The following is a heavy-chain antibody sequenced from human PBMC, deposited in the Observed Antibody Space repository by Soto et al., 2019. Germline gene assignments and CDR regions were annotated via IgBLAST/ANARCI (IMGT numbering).Heavy chain of an antibody. CDR3: ARSRSSSAGYYYYGMDV. CDR1: GGTFSSYA. V-gene: IGHV1-69*01. D-gene: IGHD6-6*01. J-gene: IGHJ6*02. Sequence: SLKVSCKASGGTFSSYAISWVRQAPGQGLEWMGGIIPIFGTANYAQKFQGRVTITADESTSTAYMELSSLRSEDTAVYYCARSRSSSAGYYYYGMDVWGQGTTVTVSS. CDR2: IIPIFGTA.